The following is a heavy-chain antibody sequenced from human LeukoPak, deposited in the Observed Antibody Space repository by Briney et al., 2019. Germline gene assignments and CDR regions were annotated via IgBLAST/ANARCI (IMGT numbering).Heavy chain of an antibody. D-gene: IGHD5-24*01. CDR1: GGTFSSYA. Sequence: GSSVKVSCKASGGTFSSYAISWVRQAPGQGLEWMGGIIPIFGAANYAQKFQGRVTITADESTSTAYMELSSLRSEDTAVYYCARGRLSLQLSRYYFDYWGQGTLVTVSS. CDR3: ARGRLSLQLSRYYFDY. CDR2: IIPIFGAA. J-gene: IGHJ4*02. V-gene: IGHV1-69*01.